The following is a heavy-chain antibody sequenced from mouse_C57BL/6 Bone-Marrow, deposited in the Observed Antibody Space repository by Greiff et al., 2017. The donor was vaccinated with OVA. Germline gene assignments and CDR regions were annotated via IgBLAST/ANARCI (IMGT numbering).Heavy chain of an antibody. CDR3: ALGLGDY. CDR2: ISSGSSTI. CDR1: GFTFSDYG. J-gene: IGHJ2*01. Sequence: EVKLMESGGGLVKPGGSLKLSCAASGFTFSDYGMHWVRQAPEKGLEWVAYISSGSSTIYYADTVKGRFTISRDNAKNTLFLQMTSLRSEDTAMYYCALGLGDYWGQGTTLTVSS. D-gene: IGHD4-1*01. V-gene: IGHV5-17*01.